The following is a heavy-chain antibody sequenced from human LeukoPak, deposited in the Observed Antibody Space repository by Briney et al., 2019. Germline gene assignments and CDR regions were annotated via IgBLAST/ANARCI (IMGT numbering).Heavy chain of an antibody. D-gene: IGHD3/OR15-3a*01. Sequence: SETLSLTCTVSGDSISTSNSYWGWIRQPPGKGLEWIGRIYTSGSTNYNPSLKSRVTISVDTSKNQFSLKLSSVTAADTAVYYCARSLWFLGYYYYMDVWGKGTTVTISS. CDR3: ARSLWFLGYYYYMDV. J-gene: IGHJ6*03. CDR1: GDSISTSNSY. CDR2: IYTSGST. V-gene: IGHV4-39*07.